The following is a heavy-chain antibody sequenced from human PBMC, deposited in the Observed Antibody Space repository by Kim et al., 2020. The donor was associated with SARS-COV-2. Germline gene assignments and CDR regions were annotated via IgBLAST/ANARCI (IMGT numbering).Heavy chain of an antibody. CDR3: VKDRGFNSFAMDV. Sequence: GYADSGKGRFTISRDNARNSLYLQMNSLRPEDTALYYCVKDRGFNSFAMDVWGQGTTVTVSS. V-gene: IGHV3-9*01. J-gene: IGHJ6*02.